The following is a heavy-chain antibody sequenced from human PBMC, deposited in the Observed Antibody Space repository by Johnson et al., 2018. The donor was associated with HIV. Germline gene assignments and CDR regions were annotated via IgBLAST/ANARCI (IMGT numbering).Heavy chain of an antibody. CDR1: GFTFDDYG. Sequence: EVQLVESGGGLVQPGGSLRLSCATSGFTFDDYGMSWVRQAPGKGLEWVSVINWNGGSTGYADSVQGRFTISRDNPKNTLYLQINSLRLEDTAVYYCANLGDYSGINGFDIWGQGTMVTVSS. CDR2: INWNGGST. CDR3: ANLGDYSGINGFDI. J-gene: IGHJ3*02. V-gene: IGHV3-20*04. D-gene: IGHD4-23*01.